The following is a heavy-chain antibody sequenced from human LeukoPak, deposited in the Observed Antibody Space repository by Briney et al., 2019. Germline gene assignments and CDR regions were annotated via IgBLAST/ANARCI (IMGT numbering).Heavy chain of an antibody. V-gene: IGHV4-61*02. CDR3: AREYCSSTSCQDAFDI. D-gene: IGHD2-2*01. J-gene: IGHJ3*02. CDR1: GGSISSGSYY. CDR2: IYTSGST. Sequence: PSETLSLTCTVSGGSISSGSYYWSWIRQPAGKGLEWIGRIYTSGSTNYNPSLKSRVTMSVDTSKNQFSLKLSSVTAADTAVYYCAREYCSSTSCQDAFDIWGQGTMVTVSS.